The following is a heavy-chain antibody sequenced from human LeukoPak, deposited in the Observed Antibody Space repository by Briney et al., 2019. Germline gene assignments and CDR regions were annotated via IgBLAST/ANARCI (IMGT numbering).Heavy chain of an antibody. CDR2: ISSSGSTI. D-gene: IGHD2-2*01. J-gene: IGHJ4*02. Sequence: PGGSLRLSCAASGFTLSDYNMSWIRQAPGKGLEWVSYISSSGSTIYYADSVKGRFTISRDNAKNSLYLQMNSLRAEDTAVYYCARRYCSSTSCYYFDYWGQGTLVTVSS. V-gene: IGHV3-11*04. CDR1: GFTLSDYN. CDR3: ARRYCSSTSCYYFDY.